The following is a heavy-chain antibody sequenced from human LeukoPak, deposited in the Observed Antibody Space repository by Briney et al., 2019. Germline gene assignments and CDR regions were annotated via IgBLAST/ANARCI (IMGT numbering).Heavy chain of an antibody. CDR3: ARIGYSSSSIDY. CDR2: IKEDGTIK. Sequence: GGSLRLSCAASGLTFSRYWMSWVRQAPGKGLEWVANIKEDGTIKYYVDSVKGRLTIFRDNAKSSLFLQVNSLRAEDTAMYYCARIGYSSSSIDYWGQGTLVTVSS. J-gene: IGHJ4*02. V-gene: IGHV3-7*01. D-gene: IGHD6-13*01. CDR1: GLTFSRYW.